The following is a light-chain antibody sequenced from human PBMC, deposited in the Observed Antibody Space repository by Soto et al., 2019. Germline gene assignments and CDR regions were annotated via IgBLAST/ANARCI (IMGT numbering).Light chain of an antibody. CDR3: CSYTTNNTWV. J-gene: IGLJ3*02. CDR1: NSDVGAYNY. CDR2: EVN. Sequence: QSALTQPASVSGSPGQSITISCTGTNSDVGAYNYVSWFQEHPGKAPELIIYEVNDRPSAVSTRFSASKSGNTASLTISGLQPDDEADYYCCSYTTNNTWVFGGGTKVTV. V-gene: IGLV2-14*01.